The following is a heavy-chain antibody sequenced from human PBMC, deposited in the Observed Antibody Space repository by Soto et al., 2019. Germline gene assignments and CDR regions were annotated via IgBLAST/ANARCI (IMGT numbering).Heavy chain of an antibody. Sequence: GSLRRSFAASSFIFSGYLLLWVRQAPGKGLEWIAYINSDSSTVYYADSVKGRFTISRDNAKDSLYLEMNSLRDEDTAVYYCLRPHLDRPTYYVMDVWGQGTTVPVS. D-gene: IGHD3-22*01. J-gene: IGHJ6*02. CDR3: LRPHLDRPTYYVMDV. CDR2: INSDSSTV. V-gene: IGHV3-48*02. CDR1: SFIFSGYL.